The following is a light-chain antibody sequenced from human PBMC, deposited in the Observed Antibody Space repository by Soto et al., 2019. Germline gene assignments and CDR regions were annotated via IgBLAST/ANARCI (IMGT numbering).Light chain of an antibody. V-gene: IGKV3-11*01. CDR1: QSVSSY. CDR3: QQRSNWPPIT. CDR2: DAS. Sequence: EIVLTQSPATLSLSPGERATLSCRASQSVSSYLAWYQQKPVQAHRLLIYDASNRATGIPARFSGSGSGTDFTLTISSLEPEDFAVYYCQQRSNWPPITFGQGTRLEIK. J-gene: IGKJ5*01.